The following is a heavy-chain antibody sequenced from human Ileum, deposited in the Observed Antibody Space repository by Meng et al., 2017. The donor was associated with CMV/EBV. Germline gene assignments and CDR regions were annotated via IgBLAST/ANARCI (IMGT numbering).Heavy chain of an antibody. CDR2: ISHSGST. D-gene: IGHD2-21*01. V-gene: IGHV4-34*01. Sequence: SETLSLTCGVYGGSFSGSHWSWIRQLPGKGLEWIGAISHSGSTNYNPSLKSRVTISVDTSKNQFSLESNSLTAADTAVYYCARVDCGGDCQYYYYGMDVWGQGTTVTVSS. CDR3: ARVDCGGDCQYYYYGMDV. J-gene: IGHJ6*02. CDR1: GGSFSGSH.